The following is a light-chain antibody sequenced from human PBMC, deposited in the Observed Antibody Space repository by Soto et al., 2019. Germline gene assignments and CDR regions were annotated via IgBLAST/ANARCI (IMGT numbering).Light chain of an antibody. Sequence: EVVLTQSTATLSLSPGERATLSCRASQSLSRSLAWYQQKPDQAPRLLIYDVSNRATGIPARFSGSGSGTDFTLTISSLEPEDFALYYCQHRANWPLTFGGGTKGDIK. V-gene: IGKV3-11*01. J-gene: IGKJ4*01. CDR3: QHRANWPLT. CDR1: QSLSRS. CDR2: DVS.